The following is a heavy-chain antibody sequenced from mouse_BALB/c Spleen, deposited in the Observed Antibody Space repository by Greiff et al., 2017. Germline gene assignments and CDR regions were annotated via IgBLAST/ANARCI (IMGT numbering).Heavy chain of an antibody. V-gene: IGHV1-63*02. CDR2: IYPGGGYT. D-gene: IGHD2-14*01. CDR1: GYTFTNYW. J-gene: IGHJ4*01. CDR3: ARLDYRYDGYAMDY. Sequence: QVQLQQSGAELVRPGTSVKISCKASGYTFTNYWLGWVKQRPGHGLEWIGDIYPGGGYTNYNEKFKGKATLTADTSSSTAYMQLSSLTSEDSAVYFCARLDYRYDGYAMDYWGQGTSVTVSS.